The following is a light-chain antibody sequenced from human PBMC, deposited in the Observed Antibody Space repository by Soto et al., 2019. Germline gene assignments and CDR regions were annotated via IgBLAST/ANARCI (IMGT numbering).Light chain of an antibody. CDR2: DAS. CDR1: QSVSSY. J-gene: IGKJ1*01. CDR3: QQRSNWPPWT. Sequence: EIVLTQSPATLSLSPGERATLSCRASQSVSSYLAWYQQKPGQAPRLLIYDASNRATGIPARFSGSGSGTDFPLTISSREPEDFAVYYGQQRSNWPPWTFGQGTKVEIK. V-gene: IGKV3-11*01.